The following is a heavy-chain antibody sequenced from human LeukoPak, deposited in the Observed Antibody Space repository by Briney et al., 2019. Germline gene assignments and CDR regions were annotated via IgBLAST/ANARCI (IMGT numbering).Heavy chain of an antibody. V-gene: IGHV3-21*01. CDR3: VRDGDTVTPPRYYYYMDV. J-gene: IGHJ6*03. CDR2: ISSSSSYI. D-gene: IGHD5-18*01. CDR1: GFTFSSYS. Sequence: GGSLRLSCAASGFTFSSYSMNWVRQAPGKGLEWVSSISSSSSYIYYADSVKGRFTISRDNAKNSLYLQMNSLRAEDTAVYYCVRDGDTVTPPRYYYYMDVWGKGTTVTVSS.